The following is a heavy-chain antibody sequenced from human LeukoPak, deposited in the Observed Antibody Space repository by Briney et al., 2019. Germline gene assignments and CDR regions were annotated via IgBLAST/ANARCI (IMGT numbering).Heavy chain of an antibody. CDR2: ISSNGGST. D-gene: IGHD3-3*01. V-gene: IGHV3-64*01. CDR3: ARDAVKTYYDFWSGYYGPYYYYYMDV. CDR1: GFTFSSYA. J-gene: IGHJ6*03. Sequence: PGGSLRLSCAASGFTFSSYAMHWVRQAPGKGLEYVSAISSNGGSTYYANSVKGRFTISRDNSKNTLYLQMGSLRAEDMAVYYCARDAVKTYYDFWSGYYGPYYYYYMDVWGKGTMVTVSS.